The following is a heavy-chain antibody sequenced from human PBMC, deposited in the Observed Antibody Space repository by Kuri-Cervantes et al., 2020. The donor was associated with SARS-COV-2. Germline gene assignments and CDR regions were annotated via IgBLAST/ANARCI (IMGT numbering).Heavy chain of an antibody. CDR2: VSFNGAT. CDR3: SGRVDFSSVDY. V-gene: IGHV4-59*01. CDR1: GDSITNYY. Sequence: GSLRLSCTVSGDSITNYYLTWIRQPPGKGLEWIGYVSFNGATAYNPSLKSRVTMSLDTSKNQFSLRLSSVTAADTAVYYCSGRVDFSSVDYWGQGTLVTVSS. J-gene: IGHJ4*02. D-gene: IGHD3/OR15-3a*01.